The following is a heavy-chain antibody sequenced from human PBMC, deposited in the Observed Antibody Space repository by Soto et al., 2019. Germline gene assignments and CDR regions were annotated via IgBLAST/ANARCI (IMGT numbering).Heavy chain of an antibody. D-gene: IGHD3-22*01. CDR2: IFPIFGTA. Sequence: QVQLVQSGAEVRKPGSSVKVSCKASGGTFSRHAISWVRQAPGQGLEWMGGIFPIFGTANHAQKFQGRVTIIADESTSTVYMELSSLRSEDTAMYYCARGWGYDSNDYYYAYWGQGTLVIVSS. CDR1: GGTFSRHA. V-gene: IGHV1-69*01. J-gene: IGHJ4*02. CDR3: ARGWGYDSNDYYYAY.